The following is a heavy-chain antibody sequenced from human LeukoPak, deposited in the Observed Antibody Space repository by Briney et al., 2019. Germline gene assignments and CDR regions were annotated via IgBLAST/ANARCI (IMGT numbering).Heavy chain of an antibody. CDR3: ASRLYCSNTRCRNFPFAY. CDR2: IIPIFGTA. CDR1: GGTFSSYA. Sequence: SVKVSCKASGGTFSSYAINWVRQAPGQGLEWMGGIIPIFGTANYAQKFQDRVTITADESTSTAYVELSSLRSEDTAIYYCASRLYCSNTRCRNFPFAYWGQGTLVTVSS. J-gene: IGHJ4*02. D-gene: IGHD2-2*01. V-gene: IGHV1-69*01.